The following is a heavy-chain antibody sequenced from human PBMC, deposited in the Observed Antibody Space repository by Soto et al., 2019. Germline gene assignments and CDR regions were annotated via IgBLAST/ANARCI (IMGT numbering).Heavy chain of an antibody. Sequence: PSETLSLTCTVSGASVSSYYWSWIRQPPGKGLEWIGYVYDSGRTNYNPSLWSRITISVDTSKNQFFLKLTSVTAADTAVYYCARGPLDYGDSFFDYWGQGTLVTVSS. CDR3: ARGPLDYGDSFFDY. J-gene: IGHJ4*02. CDR1: GASVSSYY. V-gene: IGHV4-59*02. D-gene: IGHD4-17*01. CDR2: VYDSGRT.